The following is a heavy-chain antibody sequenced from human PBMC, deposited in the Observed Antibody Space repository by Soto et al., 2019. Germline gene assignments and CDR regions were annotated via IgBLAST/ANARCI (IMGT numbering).Heavy chain of an antibody. CDR2: INPNSGGT. J-gene: IGHJ5*02. Sequence: GESLKISCKASGYTFTGYYMHWVRQAPGQGLEWMGWINPNSGGTNYAQKFQGRVTMTRDTSISTAYMELSRLRSDDTAVYYCARVFEYSKNWFDPWGQGTLVTVSS. CDR1: GYTFTGYY. V-gene: IGHV1-2*02. CDR3: ARVFEYSKNWFDP. D-gene: IGHD6-6*01.